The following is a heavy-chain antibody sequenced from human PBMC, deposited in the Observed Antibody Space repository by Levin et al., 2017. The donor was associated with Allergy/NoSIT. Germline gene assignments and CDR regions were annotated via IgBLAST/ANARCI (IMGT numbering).Heavy chain of an antibody. Sequence: GGSLRLSCAASGFIFSSSALSWVRQAPGKGLEWISAISTSGDITYYADSVKGRFTISRDNSKNIMFLQMNNLGVEDTALYYCAKGGGGDHGDWGQGTLVTVSS. V-gene: IGHV3-23*01. CDR3: AKGGGGDHGD. D-gene: IGHD2-21*02. J-gene: IGHJ4*02. CDR1: GFIFSSSA. CDR2: ISTSGDIT.